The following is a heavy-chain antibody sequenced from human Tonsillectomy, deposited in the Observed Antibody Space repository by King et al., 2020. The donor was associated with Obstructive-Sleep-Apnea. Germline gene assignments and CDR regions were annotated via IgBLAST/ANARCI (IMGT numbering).Heavy chain of an antibody. CDR2: ISPSDSSR. CDR1: GYTFTSSY. CDR3: ARDPGSSGFDI. J-gene: IGHJ3*02. Sequence: QLVQSGAEVKKPGVSVMVSCKASGYTFTSSYIHWVRQAPGQGLEWMGIISPSDSSRIYAQNFQGRVTMTSDMSTSTVYMELSSLRPEDTAVYYCARDPGSSGFDIWGPGTMVTVSS. V-gene: IGHV1-46*01. D-gene: IGHD2-2*01.